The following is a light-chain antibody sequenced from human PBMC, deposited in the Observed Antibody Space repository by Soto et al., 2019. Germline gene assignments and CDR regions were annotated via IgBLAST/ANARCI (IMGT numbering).Light chain of an antibody. Sequence: QSALTQPASVSGSPGQSVAISCTGTSGDVGSNNRVSWYQQPPGSAPQLIIYDVSNRPSGIPDRFSGSKSANTASLTISGLQTEDEAEYYCSSYTTCNTYGFGTGTKVTVL. CDR2: DVS. CDR3: SSYTTCNTYG. CDR1: SGDVGSNNR. J-gene: IGLJ1*01. V-gene: IGLV2-18*02.